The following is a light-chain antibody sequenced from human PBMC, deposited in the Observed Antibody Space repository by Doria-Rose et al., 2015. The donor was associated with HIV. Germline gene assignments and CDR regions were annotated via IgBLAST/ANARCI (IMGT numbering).Light chain of an antibody. CDR2: DVN. J-gene: IGLJ1*01. CDR1: ISDLGGYNY. Sequence: QSITISCTGTISDLGGYNYVSWYQQHPGKAPKLMIYDVNKRPSGVSNRFSGSKSGKTASLTISGLQAEDEADYYCSSYTTSTTFVFGTGTKVTVL. CDR3: SSYTTSTTFV. V-gene: IGLV2-14*04.